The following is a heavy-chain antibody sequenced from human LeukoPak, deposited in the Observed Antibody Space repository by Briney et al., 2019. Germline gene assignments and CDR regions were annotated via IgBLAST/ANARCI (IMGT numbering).Heavy chain of an antibody. CDR2: ISSSSSYI. CDR1: GFTFSSYT. J-gene: IGHJ4*02. V-gene: IGHV3-21*01. D-gene: IGHD6-13*01. Sequence: SGGSLRLSCAASGFTFSSYTMNWVRQAPGKGLEWVSSISSSSSYIYYADSVKVRFTISRDNAKNSLYLQMNSLRAEDTAVYYCARVDIAAAGDFDYWGQGTLVTVSS. CDR3: ARVDIAAAGDFDY.